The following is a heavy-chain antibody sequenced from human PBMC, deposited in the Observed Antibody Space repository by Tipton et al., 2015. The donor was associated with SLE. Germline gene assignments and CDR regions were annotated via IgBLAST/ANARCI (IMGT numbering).Heavy chain of an antibody. V-gene: IGHV4-39*07. CDR1: GDSISNYY. Sequence: TLSLTCTVSGDSISNYYWGWIRQPPGKGLEWIGSIYYSGSTYYNPSLKSRVTISVDTSKNQFSLKLSSVTAADTAVYYCARAVLVRGGAFDIWGQGTMVTVSS. D-gene: IGHD3-10*01. CDR2: IYYSGST. CDR3: ARAVLVRGGAFDI. J-gene: IGHJ3*02.